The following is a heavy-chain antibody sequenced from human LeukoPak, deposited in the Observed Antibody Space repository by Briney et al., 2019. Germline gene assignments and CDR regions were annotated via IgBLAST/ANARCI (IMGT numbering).Heavy chain of an antibody. Sequence: SETLSLTCTVSGGSISSHYWSWIRQPPGKGLEWIGYIYYSGSNNYKPSLKSRVTISVDTSKNQFSLQLTSETAAVTAVYYCARDDYRGVTNFDPWGQGTLVTVSS. CDR1: GGSISSHY. D-gene: IGHD3-10*01. CDR3: ARDDYRGVTNFDP. CDR2: IYYSGSN. V-gene: IGHV4-59*11. J-gene: IGHJ5*02.